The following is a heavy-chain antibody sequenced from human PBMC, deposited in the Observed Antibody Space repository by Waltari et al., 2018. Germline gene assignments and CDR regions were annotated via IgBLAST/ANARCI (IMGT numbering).Heavy chain of an antibody. CDR2: INTGGSTT. J-gene: IGHJ2*01. V-gene: IGHV3-74*01. CDR1: GFPFRSNW. Sequence: EVQLVESGGGLVQPGGSLRLSCAASGFPFRSNWMHWVRQAPGKGLVWVSRINTGGSTTNYADSVKGRFTISRDNAKNTVDLQINSLRAEDTAVYYCARGKKDGWYLDLWGRGSLVTVSS. CDR3: ARGKKDGWYLDL.